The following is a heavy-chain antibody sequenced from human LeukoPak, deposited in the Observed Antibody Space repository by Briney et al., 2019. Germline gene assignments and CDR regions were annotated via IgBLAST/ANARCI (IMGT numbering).Heavy chain of an antibody. D-gene: IGHD2-15*01. CDR2: IKQDGSEK. Sequence: GGSLRLSCAASGFTFSSYWMSWVRQAPGKGLEWVANIKQDGSEKYFVDSVKGGCTISRDNAKKSLYLQMNSLRAEDTAVYYCARVVLGYCSGGSCYSRWFDPWGQGTLVTVSS. V-gene: IGHV3-7*01. CDR1: GFTFSSYW. CDR3: ARVVLGYCSGGSCYSRWFDP. J-gene: IGHJ5*02.